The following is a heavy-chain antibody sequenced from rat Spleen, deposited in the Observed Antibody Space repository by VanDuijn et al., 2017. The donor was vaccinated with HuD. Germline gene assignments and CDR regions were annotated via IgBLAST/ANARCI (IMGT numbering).Heavy chain of an antibody. Sequence: EVQLVETGGGLVQPGESLKLSCVASGFTFSRSAMAWIRQAPGKGLEWVASTTDTGGRTHYPDSVKGRFTISRDNAKSTLYLQMNSLRSEDTATYYCARHPGPLDYWGQGVMVTVSS. CDR3: ARHPGPLDY. CDR1: GFTFSRSA. D-gene: IGHD1-4*01. CDR2: TTDTGGRT. V-gene: IGHV5-31*01. J-gene: IGHJ2*01.